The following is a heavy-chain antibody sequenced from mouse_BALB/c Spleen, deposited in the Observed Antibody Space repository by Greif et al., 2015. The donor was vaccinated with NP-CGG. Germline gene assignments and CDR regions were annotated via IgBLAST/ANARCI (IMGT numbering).Heavy chain of an antibody. J-gene: IGHJ3*01. V-gene: IGHV7-3*02. Sequence: EVQGVESGGGVVQPGGSLRLSCATSGFTFTDYYMSWVRQPPGKALEWLGFIRNKANGYTTEYSASVKGRFTISRDNSQSILYLQMNTLRAEDSATYYCARFYDYDIGFAYWGQGTLVTVSA. CDR2: IRNKANGYTT. CDR1: GFTFTDYY. CDR3: ARFYDYDIGFAY. D-gene: IGHD2-4*01.